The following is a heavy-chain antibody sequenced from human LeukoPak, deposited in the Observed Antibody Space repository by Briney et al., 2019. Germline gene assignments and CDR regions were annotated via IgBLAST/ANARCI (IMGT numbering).Heavy chain of an antibody. D-gene: IGHD6-6*01. CDR2: MWYDGSNK. J-gene: IGHJ4*02. CDR3: AKDRWYSSSWYYFDY. V-gene: IGHV3-30*02. CDR1: GFTFSIYG. Sequence: GGPLSLSCAASGFTFSIYGMQWPRGAPGEGVVWVAFMWYDGSNKYYADSVKGRFTIPRDNSKNTLYLQMNSLRAEDTAVYYCAKDRWYSSSWYYFDYWGQAALVTVSS.